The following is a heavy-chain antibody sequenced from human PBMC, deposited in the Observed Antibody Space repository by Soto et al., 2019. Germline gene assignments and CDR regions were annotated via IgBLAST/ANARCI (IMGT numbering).Heavy chain of an antibody. D-gene: IGHD2-2*01. Sequence: GGSLRLSCAASGFTFSSYGMHWVRQAPGKGLEWVAVIWYDGSNKYYADSVKGRFTISRDNSKNTLYLQMNSLRAEDTAVYYCAREYVMKYCSSTSCYDFVLDYYYGMDVWGQGTTVTVSS. J-gene: IGHJ6*02. CDR1: GFTFSSYG. V-gene: IGHV3-33*01. CDR3: AREYVMKYCSSTSCYDFVLDYYYGMDV. CDR2: IWYDGSNK.